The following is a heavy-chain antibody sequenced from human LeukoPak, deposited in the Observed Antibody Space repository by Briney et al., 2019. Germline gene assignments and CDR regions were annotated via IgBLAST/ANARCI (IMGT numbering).Heavy chain of an antibody. J-gene: IGHJ3*02. CDR1: GYSFTSYW. CDR2: IYPGDSDT. V-gene: IGHV5-51*01. D-gene: IGHD5-12*01. Sequence: GESLKISCKGSGYSFTSYWIGWVRQMPGKGLEWMGIIYPGDSDTRYSPSFQGQVTISADKSISTAYLQWSSLKASDTAMYYCARQWWLPKSPALDPFDIWGQGTMVTVSS. CDR3: ARQWWLPKSPALDPFDI.